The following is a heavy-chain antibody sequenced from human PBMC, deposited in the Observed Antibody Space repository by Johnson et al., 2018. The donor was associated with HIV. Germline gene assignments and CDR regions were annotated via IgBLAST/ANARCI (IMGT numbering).Heavy chain of an antibody. D-gene: IGHD6-6*01. J-gene: IGHJ3*02. CDR3: SSTIAARGAFDI. CDR2: ISSSGSTI. CDR1: GFTFSSYA. V-gene: IGHV3-48*04. Sequence: VQLVESGGGLVQPGGSLRLSCAASGFTFSSYAMSWVRQAPGKGLEWVSNISSSGSTIYYADSVKGRFTISRDNAKNSLYLQMNSLRAEDTAVYYCSSTIAARGAFDIWGQGTMVTVSS.